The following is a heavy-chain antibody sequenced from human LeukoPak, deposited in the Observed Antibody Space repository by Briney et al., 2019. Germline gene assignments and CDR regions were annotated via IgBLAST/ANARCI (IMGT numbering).Heavy chain of an antibody. D-gene: IGHD6-6*01. V-gene: IGHV4-61*01. CDR2: IYYSGST. Sequence: SETLSLTCTVSGGSVGRVSYYWSWIRQPPGKGLEWIGYIYYSGSTNYNPSLKSRVTISVDTSKNQFSLKLSSVTAADTAVYYCARLERLGPPKGYWGQGTLVTVSS. CDR1: GGSVGRVSYY. J-gene: IGHJ4*02. CDR3: ARLERLGPPKGY.